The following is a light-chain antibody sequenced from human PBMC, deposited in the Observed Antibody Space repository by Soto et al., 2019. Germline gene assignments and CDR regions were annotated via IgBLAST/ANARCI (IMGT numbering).Light chain of an antibody. Sequence: EIVLTQSPGTLSLSPGERATVSCRASQTVTGSFLAWYQQKRGQAPRLLLYGAFNRAGGIPGRFSGSGSGKDFTLTISRLEPEDFAVYYCQQYSASPRTFGQGTKVEI. J-gene: IGKJ1*01. V-gene: IGKV3-20*01. CDR1: QTVTGSF. CDR2: GAF. CDR3: QQYSASPRT.